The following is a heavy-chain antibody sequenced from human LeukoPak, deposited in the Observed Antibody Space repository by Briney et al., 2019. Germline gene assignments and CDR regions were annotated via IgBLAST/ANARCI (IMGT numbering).Heavy chain of an antibody. J-gene: IGHJ4*02. D-gene: IGHD2-2*01. CDR2: INQDGIEK. CDR1: GFTFSSYW. CDR3: SCSNTNY. Sequence: GGSLRLSCAASGFTFSSYWVTWVRQAPGKGLEWAANINQDGIEKYHVDSVKGRFTLSRDNAKNSLYLQMNSLRAEDTAVYYCSCSNTNYWGQGTLVIASS. V-gene: IGHV3-7*01.